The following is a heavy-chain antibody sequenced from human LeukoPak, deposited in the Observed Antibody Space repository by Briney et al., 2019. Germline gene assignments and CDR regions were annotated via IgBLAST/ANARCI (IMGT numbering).Heavy chain of an antibody. Sequence: GGSLRLSCAASGFTFSSYSMNWVRQAPGKGLEWVSSISSSSSYIYYADSVKGRFTISRDNAKNSLYLQMNSLRAEDTAVYYCAGSIVVVPAATFDPWGQGPLVTVSS. CDR3: AGSIVVVPAATFDP. CDR2: ISSSSSYI. J-gene: IGHJ5*02. V-gene: IGHV3-21*01. D-gene: IGHD2-2*01. CDR1: GFTFSSYS.